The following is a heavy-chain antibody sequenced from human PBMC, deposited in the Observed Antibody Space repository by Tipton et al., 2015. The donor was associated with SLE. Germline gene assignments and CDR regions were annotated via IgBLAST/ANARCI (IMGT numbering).Heavy chain of an antibody. CDR2: INHSGIP. V-gene: IGHV4-34*01. Sequence: TLSLTCGVYGGSFSGYNWIWVRQSPGKGLEWIGEINHSGIPYYNPSLKSRVPLSVDTSKRQFSLKVTSVTAADTAVYYCARGTGISVDWGQGTLVTVSS. J-gene: IGHJ4*02. CDR1: GGSFSGYN. CDR3: ARGTGISVD. D-gene: IGHD6-19*01.